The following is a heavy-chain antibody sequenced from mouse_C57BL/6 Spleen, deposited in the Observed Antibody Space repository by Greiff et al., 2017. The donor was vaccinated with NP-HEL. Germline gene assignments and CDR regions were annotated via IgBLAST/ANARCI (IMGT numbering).Heavy chain of an antibody. CDR1: GFNIKDDY. CDR3: TTSRLRSYAMDY. J-gene: IGHJ4*01. D-gene: IGHD3-2*02. Sequence: VQLQQSGAELVRPGASVKLSCTASGFNIKDDYMHWVKQRPEQGLEWIGWIDPENGDTEYASKFQGKATITADTASNTAYLQLSSLTSEDTAVYYCTTSRLRSYAMDYWGQGTSVTVSS. CDR2: IDPENGDT. V-gene: IGHV14-4*01.